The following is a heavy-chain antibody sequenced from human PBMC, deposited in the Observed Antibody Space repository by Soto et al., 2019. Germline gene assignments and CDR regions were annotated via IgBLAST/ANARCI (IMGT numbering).Heavy chain of an antibody. CDR3: ARDKEAAGIFDY. Sequence: EVQLVESGGGLVRPGGSLRLSCAASGFTFSYYWMHWVRQAPGKGLVWVSRINSDGTSTTYADSVKGRFTISRDNAKNTLYLQMNSLRAEDTAVYYCARDKEAAGIFDYWGQGTLVTVSS. D-gene: IGHD6-13*01. J-gene: IGHJ4*02. CDR1: GFTFSYYW. V-gene: IGHV3-74*01. CDR2: INSDGTST.